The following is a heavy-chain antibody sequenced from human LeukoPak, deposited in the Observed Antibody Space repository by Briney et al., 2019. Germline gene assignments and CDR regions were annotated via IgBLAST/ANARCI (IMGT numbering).Heavy chain of an antibody. CDR2: IYYSGST. J-gene: IGHJ4*02. CDR1: GGSISSYY. CDR3: ARLRRFLWFGPLDY. V-gene: IGHV4-59*08. D-gene: IGHD3-10*01. Sequence: SETLSLTCTVSGGSISSYYWSWIRQPPGKGLEWIGYIYYSGSTNYNPSLKSRVTISVDTSKNQFSLKLSSVTAADTAVYYCARLRRFLWFGPLDYWGQGTLVTVSS.